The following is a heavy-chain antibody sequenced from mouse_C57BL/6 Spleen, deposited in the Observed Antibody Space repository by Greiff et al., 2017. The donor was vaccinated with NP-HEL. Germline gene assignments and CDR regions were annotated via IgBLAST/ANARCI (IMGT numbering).Heavy chain of an antibody. CDR3: ARGRGYFYAMDY. J-gene: IGHJ4*01. D-gene: IGHD2-14*01. V-gene: IGHV5-4*01. CDR2: ISDGGSYT. CDR1: GFTFSSYA. Sequence: EVHLVESGGGLVKPGGSLKLSCAASGFTFSSYAMSWVRQTPEKRLEWVATISDGGSYTYYPDNVKGRFTISRDNAKNNLYLQMSHLKSEDTAMYYCARGRGYFYAMDYWGQGTSVTVSS.